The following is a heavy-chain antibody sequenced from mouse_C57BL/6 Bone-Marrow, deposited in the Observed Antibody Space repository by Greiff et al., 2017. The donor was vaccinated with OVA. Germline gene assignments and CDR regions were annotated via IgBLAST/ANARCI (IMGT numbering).Heavy chain of an antibody. J-gene: IGHJ3*01. CDR3: ARYYYSSSYAWFAY. Sequence: EVKVVESGGGLVKPGGSLKLSCAASGFTFSSYAMSWVRQTPEKRLEWVATISDGGSYTYYPDNVKGRFTISRDNAKNNLYLQMSHLKSEDTAMYYCARYYYSSSYAWFAYWGQGTLVTVSA. CDR1: GFTFSSYA. V-gene: IGHV5-4*03. D-gene: IGHD1-1*01. CDR2: ISDGGSYT.